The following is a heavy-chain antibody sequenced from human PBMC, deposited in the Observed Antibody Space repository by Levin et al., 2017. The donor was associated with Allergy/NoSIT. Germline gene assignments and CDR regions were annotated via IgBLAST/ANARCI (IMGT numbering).Heavy chain of an antibody. CDR3: ARDRSGWYDAFDI. CDR1: GFTVSSNY. V-gene: IGHV3-66*01. Sequence: GESLKISCAASGFTVSSNYMSWVRQAPGKGLEWVSVIYSGGSTYYADSVKGRFTISRDNSKNTLYLQMNSLRAEDTAVYYCARDRSGWYDAFDIWGQGTMVTVSS. J-gene: IGHJ3*02. D-gene: IGHD6-19*01. CDR2: IYSGGST.